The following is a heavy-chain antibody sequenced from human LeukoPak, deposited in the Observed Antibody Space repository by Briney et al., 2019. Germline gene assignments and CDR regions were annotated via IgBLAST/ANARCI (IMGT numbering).Heavy chain of an antibody. Sequence: PGGSLRLSCAASGFSFSSFWMSWVRQAPGKGLEWVANIKKDGSEKYYVDSVKGRFTISRDNAKNSLYLQMNSLRAEDTAVYYCAEGGWLDNWGQGTLVTVSS. CDR3: AEGGWLDN. J-gene: IGHJ5*02. D-gene: IGHD3-16*01. CDR2: IKKDGSEK. CDR1: GFSFSSFW. V-gene: IGHV3-7*05.